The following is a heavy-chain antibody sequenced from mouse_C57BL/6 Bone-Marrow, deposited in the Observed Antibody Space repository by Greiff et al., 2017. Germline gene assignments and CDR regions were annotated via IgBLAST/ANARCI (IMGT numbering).Heavy chain of an antibody. CDR2: ISNLAYSI. CDR1: GFTFSDYG. J-gene: IGHJ4*01. CDR3: ARLNYGNAMDY. Sequence: EVHLVESGGGLVQPGGSLKLSCAASGFTFSDYGMAWVRQAPRKGPEWVAFISNLAYSIYYADTVTGRFTISRENAKNTLYLERSSLRSEDTAMYYCARLNYGNAMDYWGQGTSVTVSS. V-gene: IGHV5-15*01. D-gene: IGHD1-1*01.